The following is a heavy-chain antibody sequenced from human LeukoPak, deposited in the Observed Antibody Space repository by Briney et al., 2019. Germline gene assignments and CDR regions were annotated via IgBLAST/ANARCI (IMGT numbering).Heavy chain of an antibody. Sequence: ASVKVSCKASGYTFTNYYIHWVRQSPGQGLECMGGINPNSGGTIYAQKFQGRVTVTRDTSLTTAYMELSRLRSDDTAVYYCARDGETNDFWSPYVPLVFDYWGQGTLVTVSS. D-gene: IGHD3-3*01. CDR3: ARDGETNDFWSPYVPLVFDY. CDR2: INPNSGGT. CDR1: GYTFTNYY. J-gene: IGHJ4*02. V-gene: IGHV1-2*02.